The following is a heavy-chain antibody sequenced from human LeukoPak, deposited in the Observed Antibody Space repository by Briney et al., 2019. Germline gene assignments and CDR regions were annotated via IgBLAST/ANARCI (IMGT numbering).Heavy chain of an antibody. J-gene: IGHJ2*01. CDR2: ISGCGGST. D-gene: IGHD4-17*01. CDR3: AKDRGGDYGWYFDL. V-gene: IGHV3-23*01. Sequence: GGSLRLSCAASGFTFSSYAMSWVRQAPGKGLEWVSAISGCGGSTYYADSVKGRFTIPRDNSKNTLYRQMNSLRAEDTAVYYCAKDRGGDYGWYFDLWGRGTLVTVSS. CDR1: GFTFSSYA.